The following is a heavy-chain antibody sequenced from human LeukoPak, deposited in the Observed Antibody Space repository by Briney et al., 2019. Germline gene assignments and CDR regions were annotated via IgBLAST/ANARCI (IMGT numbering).Heavy chain of an antibody. V-gene: IGHV3-23*01. CDR2: ISDTGATT. CDR1: GFTFSSYA. D-gene: IGHD2-8*01. Sequence: GGSLRLSCAGSGFTFSSYAMSWVRQAPGKGLERVSAISDTGATTYDADSVKGRFTISRDNSRSTLYLQMNSLRAEDTALYYCAKDTSIGRYCTNGVCSPFDYWGQGTLVTVSS. CDR3: AKDTSIGRYCTNGVCSPFDY. J-gene: IGHJ4*02.